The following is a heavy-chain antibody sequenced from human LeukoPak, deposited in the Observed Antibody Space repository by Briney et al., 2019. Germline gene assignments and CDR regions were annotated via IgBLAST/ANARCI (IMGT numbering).Heavy chain of an antibody. CDR3: AADRDYSGWYYFDY. D-gene: IGHD6-19*01. CDR1: GFTFTSSA. CDR2: IVVGSGNT. V-gene: IGHV1-58*01. Sequence: ASVKVSCKASGFTFTSSAVQWVRQARGQRLEWIGWIVVGSGNTNYAQKFQERVTITRDMSTSTAYMELSSLRSEDMAVYYCAADRDYSGWYYFDYWGQGTLVTVSS. J-gene: IGHJ4*02.